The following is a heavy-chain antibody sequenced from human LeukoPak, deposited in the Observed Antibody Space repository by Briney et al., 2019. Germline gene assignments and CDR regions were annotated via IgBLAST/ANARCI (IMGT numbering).Heavy chain of an antibody. CDR2: ISSNGGST. V-gene: IGHV3-64D*06. J-gene: IGHJ3*02. CDR3: VKALGYCSGGSCLAFDI. D-gene: IGHD2-15*01. CDR1: GFTFSNYA. Sequence: GGSLRLSCSASGFTFSNYAMHWVRQAPGKGLEYVSAISSNGGSTYYADSVKGRFTISRDNSKNTLYLQMSSLRSEDTAVYYCVKALGYCSGGSCLAFDIWGQGTMVTVSS.